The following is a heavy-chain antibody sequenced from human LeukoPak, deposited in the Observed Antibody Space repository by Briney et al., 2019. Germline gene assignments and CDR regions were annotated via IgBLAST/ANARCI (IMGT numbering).Heavy chain of an antibody. CDR1: GYTFTSYG. V-gene: IGHV1-18*01. Sequence: ASVKVSCKASGYTFTSYGISWVRQAPGQGLEWMGWISAYNGNTNYAQKLQGRVTMTTDTSTSTAYMELRSLRSDDTAVYYCARDKGGYYYDSSGSRLGFNYWGQGTLVTVSS. CDR3: ARDKGGYYYDSSGSRLGFNY. CDR2: ISAYNGNT. J-gene: IGHJ4*02. D-gene: IGHD3-22*01.